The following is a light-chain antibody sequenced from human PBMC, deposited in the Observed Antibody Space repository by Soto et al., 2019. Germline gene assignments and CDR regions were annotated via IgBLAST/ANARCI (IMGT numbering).Light chain of an antibody. Sequence: QSVLTQPPSASGTPGQRVTISCSGSRSNIGSNTVNWYQQLPGTAPTPLIYYNNQPPSGVPDRFSGSKSGTSASLAISGLQSEDEAHYYCAAWDDSLYGWVFGGGTK. CDR3: AAWDDSLYGWV. CDR1: RSNIGSNT. J-gene: IGLJ3*02. V-gene: IGLV1-44*01. CDR2: YNN.